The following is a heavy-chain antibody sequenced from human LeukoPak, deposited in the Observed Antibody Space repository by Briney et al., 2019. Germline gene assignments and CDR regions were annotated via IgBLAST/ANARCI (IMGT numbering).Heavy chain of an antibody. Sequence: GGSLRLSCAASGFTFSSYSMNWVRQAPGKGLEWVSYISSSSSTIYYADSVKGRFTISRDNAKNSLYLQMKSLRAEDTAVYYCARQHDFWSGYPLDYWGQGTLVTVSS. D-gene: IGHD3-3*01. J-gene: IGHJ4*02. CDR3: ARQHDFWSGYPLDY. V-gene: IGHV3-48*01. CDR1: GFTFSSYS. CDR2: ISSSSSTI.